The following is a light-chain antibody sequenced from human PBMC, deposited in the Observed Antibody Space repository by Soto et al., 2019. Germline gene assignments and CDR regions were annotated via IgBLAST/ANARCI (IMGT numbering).Light chain of an antibody. CDR1: SSDVGGYSY. CDR3: SSFTSTISYV. J-gene: IGLJ1*01. V-gene: IGLV2-14*01. CDR2: DVS. Sequence: QSVLTQPASVSGSPGQSITISCTGTSSDVGGYSYVSWYQQHPGKAPQLMIYDVSNRPSGVSYRFSCSKSGNTASLTISGLQAEDEADYYCSSFTSTISYVFGAGTKVTVL.